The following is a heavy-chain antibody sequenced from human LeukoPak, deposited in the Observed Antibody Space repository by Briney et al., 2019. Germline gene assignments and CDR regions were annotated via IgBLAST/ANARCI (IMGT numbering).Heavy chain of an antibody. Sequence: SETLSLTCTVSGGSISSGGYYWSWIRQPPGKGLEWIGYIYHSGSTYYNPSLKSRVTISVDRSKNQFSLKLSSVTAADTAVYYCARSVQLVGATIRWFDPWGQGTLVTVSS. D-gene: IGHD1-26*01. V-gene: IGHV4-30-2*01. CDR3: ARSVQLVGATIRWFDP. J-gene: IGHJ5*02. CDR2: IYHSGST. CDR1: GGSISSGGYY.